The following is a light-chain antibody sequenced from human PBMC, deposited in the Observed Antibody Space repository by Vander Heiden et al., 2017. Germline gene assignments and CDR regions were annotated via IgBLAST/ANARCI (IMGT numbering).Light chain of an antibody. J-gene: IGKJ1*01. V-gene: IGKV3-15*01. CDR2: GAS. CDR3: QQYYDWPRT. Sequence: EIVMTQSPATLSVSPGERATLSCRASQSDNSDLAWYQQKPGQAPRLLVYGASTRATGVPARFSGSGSATEFTLSISRLQSEDSAVYYCQQYYDWPRTFGQGTKVEIK. CDR1: QSDNSD.